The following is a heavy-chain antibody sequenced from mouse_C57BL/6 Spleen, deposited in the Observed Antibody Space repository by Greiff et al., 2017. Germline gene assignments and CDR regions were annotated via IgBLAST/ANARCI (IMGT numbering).Heavy chain of an antibody. CDR3: ARGGYDGYFWSFDV. J-gene: IGHJ1*03. Sequence: EVLLVESGPGLVKPSQSLSLTCSVTGYSITSGYYWNWIRQFPGNKLEWMGYISYDGSNNYNPSLKNRISIIRNTSKNQYFLKLNSVTTEDTATYYCARGGYDGYFWSFDVWGTGTTVTVSS. V-gene: IGHV3-6*01. CDR1: GYSITSGYY. CDR2: ISYDGSN. D-gene: IGHD2-3*01.